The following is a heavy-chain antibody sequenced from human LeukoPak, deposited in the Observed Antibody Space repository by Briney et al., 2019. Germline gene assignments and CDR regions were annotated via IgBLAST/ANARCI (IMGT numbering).Heavy chain of an antibody. Sequence: PGGSLRLSCAASGFTFSSYAMSWVRQAPGKGLEWVSAISGSGGSTYYADSVKGRFTISRDNSKNTLYLQMNSLRAEDTAVYYCARLHYGDYGGPDAFDIWGQGTMVTVSS. CDR3: ARLHYGDYGGPDAFDI. CDR2: ISGSGGST. V-gene: IGHV3-23*01. CDR1: GFTFSSYA. D-gene: IGHD4-17*01. J-gene: IGHJ3*02.